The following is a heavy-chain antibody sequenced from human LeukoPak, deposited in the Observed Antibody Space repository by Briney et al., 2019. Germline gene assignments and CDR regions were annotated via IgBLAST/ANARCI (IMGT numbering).Heavy chain of an antibody. D-gene: IGHD3-10*01. CDR2: IIPILGIA. V-gene: IGHV1-69*04. J-gene: IGHJ6*02. CDR1: GGTFSSYA. Sequence: SVKVSCKSSGGTFSSYAISWVRQAPGQGLEWMGRIIPILGIANYAQKFQGRVTITADKSTSTAYMELSSLRSEDTAVYYCARAYYGSGTSGPSYGMDVWGQGTTVTVSS. CDR3: ARAYYGSGTSGPSYGMDV.